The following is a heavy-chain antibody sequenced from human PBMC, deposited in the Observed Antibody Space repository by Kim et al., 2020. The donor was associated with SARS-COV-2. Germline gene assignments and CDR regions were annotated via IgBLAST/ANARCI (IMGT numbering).Heavy chain of an antibody. CDR1: GFIFSSYA. J-gene: IGHJ6*02. Sequence: GGSLRLSCSASGFIFSSYAMNWVRQAPGKGLEWVAGISNGSGDTDHIDSVKGRFTISRDNSKNTVYLQMNSLRVEDTAIYFCAKDLLASYATLAAGPYFFHGMDGWGQGTTLIVSS. CDR2: ISNGSGDT. CDR3: AKDLLASYATLAAGPYFFHGMDG. D-gene: IGHD3-9*01. V-gene: IGHV3-23*01.